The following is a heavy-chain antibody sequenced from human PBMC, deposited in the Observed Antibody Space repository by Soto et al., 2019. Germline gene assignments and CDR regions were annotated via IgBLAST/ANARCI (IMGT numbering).Heavy chain of an antibody. J-gene: IGHJ4*02. CDR2: ISRSSSDI. Sequence: EVQLVESGGGLVQPGGSLRLSCAASGFTFTSYSMNWVRPAPGKGLEWVSYISRSSSDIYYADSVKGRFTISRDNAKNSVYLQINSLRAEDTAVYYCASDTGTTVNYWGQGTLITVSS. V-gene: IGHV3-48*01. CDR3: ASDTGTTVNY. CDR1: GFTFTSYS. D-gene: IGHD1-1*01.